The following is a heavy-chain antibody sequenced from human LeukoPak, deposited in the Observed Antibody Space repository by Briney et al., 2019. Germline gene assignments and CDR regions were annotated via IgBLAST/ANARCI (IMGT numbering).Heavy chain of an antibody. Sequence: GGSLRLSCAASGFTFSNYGMSWVRQAPGKGLEWVAFIRYDGSNKYYADSVKGRFTISRDNSKNTLYLQMNSLRAEDTAVYYCAKGGYYDSSGYSYFDYWGQGTLVTVSS. CDR3: AKGGYYDSSGYSYFDY. CDR2: IRYDGSNK. J-gene: IGHJ4*02. D-gene: IGHD3-22*01. V-gene: IGHV3-30*02. CDR1: GFTFSNYG.